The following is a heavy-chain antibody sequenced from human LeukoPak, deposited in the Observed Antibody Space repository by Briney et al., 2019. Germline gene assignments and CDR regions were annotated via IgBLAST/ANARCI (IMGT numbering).Heavy chain of an antibody. CDR2: ISDSGGTT. CDR1: GFTFSTYA. J-gene: IGHJ4*02. CDR3: AKHSYRVVSFTDY. D-gene: IGHD2-21*01. V-gene: IGHV3-23*01. Sequence: PGGSLRLSCAASGFTFSTYAMSWVRQAPGKGPEWVSGISDSGGTTYYADSVKGRFTTSRDNSQNTLCLQMNSLRAEDTAVYYCAKHSYRVVSFTDYWGEGTLVTVSS.